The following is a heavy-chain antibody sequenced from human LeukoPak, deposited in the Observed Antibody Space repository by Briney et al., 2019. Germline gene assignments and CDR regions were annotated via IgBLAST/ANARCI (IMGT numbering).Heavy chain of an antibody. CDR1: GFTFI. J-gene: IGHJ4*02. Sequence: GGSLRLSCAASGFTFIHWVRQAPGKGPEGVAFLRYDEANKYYADSVKGRFTISRDNSKNTLYLEMNSLRAEDTAVYYCAKAYCGSTVCYGGGKIDYWGQGTLVTVSS. D-gene: IGHD2-2*01. CDR3: AKAYCGSTVCYGGGKIDY. V-gene: IGHV3-30*02. CDR2: LRYDEANK.